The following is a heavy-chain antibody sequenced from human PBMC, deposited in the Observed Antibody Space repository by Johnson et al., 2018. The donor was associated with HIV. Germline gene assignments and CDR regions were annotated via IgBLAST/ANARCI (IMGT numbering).Heavy chain of an antibody. V-gene: IGHV3-30*03. CDR3: ARDGVYQLLSDAFIS. CDR2: ISYDGSNK. D-gene: IGHD2-2*01. Sequence: QMQLVESGGGVVQPGRSLRLSCAASGFTFSNYGIHWVRQAPGKGLEWVAVISYDGSNKYYADSVKGRFTISRDNYKDTLYLQMNSLRAEDTAVYYCARDGVYQLLSDAFISGAKGQWSPSLQ. CDR1: GFTFSNYG. J-gene: IGHJ3*02.